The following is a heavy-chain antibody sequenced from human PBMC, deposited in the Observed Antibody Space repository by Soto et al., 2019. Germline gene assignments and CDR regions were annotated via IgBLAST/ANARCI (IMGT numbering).Heavy chain of an antibody. CDR2: IIPSFGTA. D-gene: IGHD5-18*01. J-gene: IGHJ4*02. CDR3: ALGGSYGPFDY. Sequence: GASVKVSCKASGGTFSRYAISWVRQAPGQGLEWMGGIIPSFGTANYAQRFQGRVTITADESTSTAYMELSSLRSEDTAVYYCALGGSYGPFDYWGQGTLVTVSS. CDR1: GGTFSRYA. V-gene: IGHV1-69*13.